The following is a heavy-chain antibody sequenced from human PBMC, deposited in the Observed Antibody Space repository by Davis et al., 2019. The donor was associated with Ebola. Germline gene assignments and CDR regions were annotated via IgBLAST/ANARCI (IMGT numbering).Heavy chain of an antibody. CDR2: IFSNDEK. Sequence: SGPTLVKPTETLTLTCTVSGFSLSNARMGVSWIRQPPGKALEWLAHIFSNDEKSYSTSLKSRLTISKDTSKSQVVLTMTNMDPVDTATYYCARTNAAFGYCSGGSCHYYFDYWGQGTLVTVSS. J-gene: IGHJ4*02. CDR1: GFSLSNARMG. V-gene: IGHV2-26*01. CDR3: ARTNAAFGYCSGGSCHYYFDY. D-gene: IGHD2-15*01.